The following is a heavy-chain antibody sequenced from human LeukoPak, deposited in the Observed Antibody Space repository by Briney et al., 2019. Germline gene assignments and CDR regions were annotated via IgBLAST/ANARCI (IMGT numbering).Heavy chain of an antibody. CDR1: GGPFSGYY. J-gene: IGHJ3*02. CDR3: ATCSTSCLDDAFDI. D-gene: IGHD2-2*01. Sequence: SETLSLTCAVYGGPFSGYYWSWIRQPPGKGLEWIGEINHSGSTNYNPSLKSRVTISVDTSKNQFSLKLSSVTAADTAVYYCATCSTSCLDDAFDIWGQGTMVTVSS. V-gene: IGHV4-34*01. CDR2: INHSGST.